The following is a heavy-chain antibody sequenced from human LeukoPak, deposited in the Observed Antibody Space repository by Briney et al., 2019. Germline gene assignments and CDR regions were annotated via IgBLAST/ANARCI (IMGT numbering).Heavy chain of an antibody. Sequence: GGSLRLSCTASGFTFSSYWMSWVRQAPGKGLEWVANIKQDGSEKYYVDSVKGRFTISRDNAKNSLYLQMNSLRAEDTAVYYCARDVKSNYYRIGIDYWGQGTLVTVSS. CDR1: GFTFSSYW. J-gene: IGHJ4*02. D-gene: IGHD3-22*01. CDR2: IKQDGSEK. CDR3: ARDVKSNYYRIGIDY. V-gene: IGHV3-7*01.